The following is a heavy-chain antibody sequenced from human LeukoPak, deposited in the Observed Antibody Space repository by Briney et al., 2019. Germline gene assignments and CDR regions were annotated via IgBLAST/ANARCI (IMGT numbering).Heavy chain of an antibody. Sequence: GGSLRLSCAAPGFTFSSYSINWVRQAPGKGLEWVSSISSSSSYIYYADSVKGRFTISRDNAKNSLYLQMNSLRAEDTAVYYCARESTWEPGRGWFDPWGQGTLVTVSS. D-gene: IGHD1-26*01. CDR3: ARESTWEPGRGWFDP. CDR2: ISSSSSYI. CDR1: GFTFSSYS. J-gene: IGHJ5*02. V-gene: IGHV3-21*01.